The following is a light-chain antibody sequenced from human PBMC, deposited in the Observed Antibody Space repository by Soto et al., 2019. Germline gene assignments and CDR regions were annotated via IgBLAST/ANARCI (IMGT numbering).Light chain of an antibody. CDR3: SSYRSRSPHVV. J-gene: IGLJ2*01. CDR2: DVS. V-gene: IGLV2-14*01. CDR1: SSDVGGYNY. Sequence: QSALTQPASVSGSPGQSITISCTGTSSDVGGYNYVSWYQQHPGKAPKVMIYDVSNRPSGASNRFSGSKSGNTASLTISGLQAEDEADYYCSSYRSRSPHVVFGGGTKLTVL.